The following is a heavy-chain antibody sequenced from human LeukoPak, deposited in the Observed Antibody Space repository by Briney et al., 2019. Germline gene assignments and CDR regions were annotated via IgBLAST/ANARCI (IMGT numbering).Heavy chain of an antibody. J-gene: IGHJ4*02. V-gene: IGHV3-30*02. CDR1: GLMFSTSG. CDR3: ARESGAAKIGQMLNY. Sequence: PGGSLRLSCAASGLMFSTSGMHWVRQAPGKGLEWVAFIQYDGSEIYYADSLKGRFTISRDNSKNPFYLQMNSLRAEDTAVFYCARESGAAKIGQMLNYWGQGTLVTVSS. CDR2: IQYDGSEI. D-gene: IGHD3-10*02.